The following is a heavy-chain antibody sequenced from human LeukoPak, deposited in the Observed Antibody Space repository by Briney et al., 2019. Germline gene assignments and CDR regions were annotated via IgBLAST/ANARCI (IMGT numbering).Heavy chain of an antibody. CDR3: ARASSGWYGVDY. V-gene: IGHV4-59*01. D-gene: IGHD6-19*01. CDR2: IYYSGST. Sequence: SSETLSLTCTVSGGSISSYYWSWIRQPPGKGLEWIGYIYYSGSTNYNPSLKSRVTISVDTSKNQFSLKLSSVTAADTAVYYCARASSGWYGVDYLGQGTLVTVSS. J-gene: IGHJ4*02. CDR1: GGSISSYY.